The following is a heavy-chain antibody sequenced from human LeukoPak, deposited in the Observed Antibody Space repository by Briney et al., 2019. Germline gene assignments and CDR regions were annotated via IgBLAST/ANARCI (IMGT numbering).Heavy chain of an antibody. Sequence: GASVKVSCKASGGTFSSYAISWVRQAPGQGLEWMGGIIPIFGTANYAQKFQGRVTVTADESTSTAYMELSSLRSEDTAVYYCARATDDYGDYEPDFWGQGTLVTVSS. V-gene: IGHV1-69*13. CDR3: ARATDDYGDYEPDF. CDR2: IIPIFGTA. D-gene: IGHD4-17*01. CDR1: GGTFSSYA. J-gene: IGHJ4*02.